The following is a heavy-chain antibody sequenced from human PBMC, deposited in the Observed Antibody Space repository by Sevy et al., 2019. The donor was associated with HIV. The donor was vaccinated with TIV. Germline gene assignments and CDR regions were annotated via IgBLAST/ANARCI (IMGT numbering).Heavy chain of an antibody. J-gene: IGHJ6*02. Sequence: GGSLRLSCAASGFTFSSYAMHWVRQAPGKGLEWVAVISYDGSNKYYADSVKGRFTISRDNTKNTLYLQRNSLRAEDTVVYYCARDSGPFSAYYYYGMDVWGQGTTVTVSS. CDR3: ARDSGPFSAYYYYGMDV. CDR2: ISYDGSNK. CDR1: GFTFSSYA. V-gene: IGHV3-30-3*01.